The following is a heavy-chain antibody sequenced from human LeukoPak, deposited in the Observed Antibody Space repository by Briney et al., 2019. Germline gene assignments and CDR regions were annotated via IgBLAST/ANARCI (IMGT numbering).Heavy chain of an antibody. CDR1: GFTFSSYW. Sequence: GGSLRLSCAASGFTFSSYWMHWVRQAPGKGLVWVSRINSDGSTIFYADSVKGRFTISRDNAKNSLFLQMNSLRAEDTAVYYCAGGAPTWAFDYWGQGTLVTVSS. CDR2: INSDGSTI. J-gene: IGHJ4*02. V-gene: IGHV3-74*01. D-gene: IGHD1-26*01. CDR3: AGGAPTWAFDY.